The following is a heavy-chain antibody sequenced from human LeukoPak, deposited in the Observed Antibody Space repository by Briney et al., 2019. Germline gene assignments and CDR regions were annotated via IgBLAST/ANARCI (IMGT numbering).Heavy chain of an antibody. D-gene: IGHD2-2*01. V-gene: IGHV3-48*01. J-gene: IGHJ4*02. CDR2: IISTGSTT. CDR3: ATGFWGYCSRNSCPLDN. CDR1: GFTFSSYS. Sequence: GGSLRLSCAASGFTFSSYSMNWVRQAPGKGLEWISYIISTGSTTYYADSVKGRFTISRDNANNSVSLQMSNLRAEDTAVYYCATGFWGYCSRNSCPLDNWGQGTLVTVAS.